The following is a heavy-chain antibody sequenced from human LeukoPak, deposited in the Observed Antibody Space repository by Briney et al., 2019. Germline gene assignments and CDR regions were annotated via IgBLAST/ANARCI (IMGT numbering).Heavy chain of an antibody. Sequence: PGGSLRLSCAASGFTFSSYSMNWVRQAPGKGLEWVSSISSSSSYIYYADSVKGRFTISRDNAKNSLYLQMNSLRAEDTAVYYCARDRSWGDAFDIWGQGTMVTVSS. J-gene: IGHJ3*02. CDR1: GFTFSSYS. CDR2: ISSSSSYI. V-gene: IGHV3-21*01. D-gene: IGHD3-16*01. CDR3: ARDRSWGDAFDI.